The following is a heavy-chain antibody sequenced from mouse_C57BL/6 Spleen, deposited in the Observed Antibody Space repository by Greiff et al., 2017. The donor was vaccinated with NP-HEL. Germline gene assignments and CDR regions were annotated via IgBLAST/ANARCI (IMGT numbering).Heavy chain of an antibody. CDR3: ARGGGSLYFDY. Sequence: VQLHQSGAELVRPGTSVKVSCKASGYAFTNYLIEWVKQRPGQGLEWIGVINPGSGGTNYNEKFKGKATLTADKSSSTAYMQLSSLTSEDSAVYFCARGGGSLYFDYWGQGTTLTVSS. CDR2: INPGSGGT. J-gene: IGHJ2*01. V-gene: IGHV1-54*01. CDR1: GYAFTNYL.